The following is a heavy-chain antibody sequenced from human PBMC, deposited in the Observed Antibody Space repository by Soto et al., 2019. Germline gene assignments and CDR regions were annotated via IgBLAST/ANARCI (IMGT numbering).Heavy chain of an antibody. CDR2: IYYSGST. J-gene: IGHJ4*02. Sequence: KASETLSLTCTVSGGSISTRSYYWGWIRQPPGKELEWIGSIYYSGSTYFNPSFRGRIALSVDTSNDQFSLTLSSVTAPDTAVYSCASHDSNTLGQRIDSWGQGNLVTVSS. V-gene: IGHV4-39*01. CDR1: GGSISTRSYY. CDR3: ASHDSNTLGQRIDS. D-gene: IGHD1-1*01.